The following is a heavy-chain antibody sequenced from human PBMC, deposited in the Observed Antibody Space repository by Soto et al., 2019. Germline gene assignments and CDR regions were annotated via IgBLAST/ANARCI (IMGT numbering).Heavy chain of an antibody. CDR1: GFMFTSYS. CDR2: ISSSSSTI. CDR3: ARDVPRCSGDTSWDY. Sequence: EVQLVESGGGLVQPGESLRLSCAASGFMFTSYSMHWVRQAPGKGLEWVSYISSSSSTIYYADSVKGRFTISRDNGKNSLSLQMNSLRAEDTAVYYCARDVPRCSGDTSWDYWGQGTLVTVSS. V-gene: IGHV3-48*01. J-gene: IGHJ4*02. D-gene: IGHD2-15*01.